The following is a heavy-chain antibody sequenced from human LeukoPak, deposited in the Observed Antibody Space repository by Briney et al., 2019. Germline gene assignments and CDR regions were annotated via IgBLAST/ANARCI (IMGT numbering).Heavy chain of an antibody. J-gene: IGHJ3*01. CDR2: IYSGGST. V-gene: IGHV3-53*01. CDR1: GFTVSTNY. Sequence: PGASLRISCAASGFTVSTNYMSWVRQAPGKGLEWVSVIYSGGSTYYADSVKGRFTISRDNSRNTLYLQMNSLRADDTAVYYCARDSPYYYGSGLWGQGTMVTVSS. D-gene: IGHD3-10*01. CDR3: ARDSPYYYGSGL.